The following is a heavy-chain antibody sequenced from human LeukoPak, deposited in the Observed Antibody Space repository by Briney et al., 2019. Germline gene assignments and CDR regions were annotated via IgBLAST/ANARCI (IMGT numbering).Heavy chain of an antibody. CDR2: IWYDGSNK. D-gene: IGHD2-15*01. CDR1: GFTFSNYG. CDR3: ARGKAAIDY. V-gene: IGHV3-33*01. J-gene: IGHJ4*02. Sequence: PGGSLRLSCAASGFTFSNYGMHLVRQAPGKGLEWVGLIWYDGSNKYYADSVKGRFTISRDNSKNTLYLQMNSLRAEDTAVYYCARGKAAIDYWGQGTLVTVSS.